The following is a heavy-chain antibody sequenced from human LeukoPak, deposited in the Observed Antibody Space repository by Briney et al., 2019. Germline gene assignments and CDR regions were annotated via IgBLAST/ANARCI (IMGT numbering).Heavy chain of an antibody. Sequence: TSVKVSCKASGFTFSNSAVQWVRQARGQRIEWIGWIVVGSGNTNYAQKFQERVTITRDMSTSTAYMELSSLRSEDTAVYYCAVDVIYESDWGQGTLVTVSS. J-gene: IGHJ4*02. D-gene: IGHD2/OR15-2a*01. V-gene: IGHV1-58*01. CDR3: AVDVIYESD. CDR2: IVVGSGNT. CDR1: GFTFSNSA.